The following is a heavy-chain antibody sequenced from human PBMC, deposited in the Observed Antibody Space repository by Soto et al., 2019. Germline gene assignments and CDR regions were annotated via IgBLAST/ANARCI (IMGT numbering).Heavy chain of an antibody. D-gene: IGHD2-15*01. Sequence: QVQLVQSGAEVKKPGASVKVSCKASGYTFTSYGISWVRQAPGQGLERMGWISAYNGNANYAQKLQGRVTMTTDTSTSTAYMELRSLRSDDTAVYYCASSVRVAATPDAFDIWGQGTMVTVSS. V-gene: IGHV1-18*01. CDR2: ISAYNGNA. CDR1: GYTFTSYG. CDR3: ASSVRVAATPDAFDI. J-gene: IGHJ3*02.